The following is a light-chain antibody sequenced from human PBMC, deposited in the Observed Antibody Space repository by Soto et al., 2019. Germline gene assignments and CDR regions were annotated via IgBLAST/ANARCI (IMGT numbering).Light chain of an antibody. CDR1: QSIDSW. CDR2: RAS. Sequence: DIQMTQSPSTLSASVGDRVTITCRASQSIDSWLAWYQQKPGKAPKLLIYRASSLESGVPSRFSGSGSGTEFTLTISSLPPDDFATYYCQQYKTYMYTFAQGTKLEIK. CDR3: QQYKTYMYT. V-gene: IGKV1-5*03. J-gene: IGKJ2*01.